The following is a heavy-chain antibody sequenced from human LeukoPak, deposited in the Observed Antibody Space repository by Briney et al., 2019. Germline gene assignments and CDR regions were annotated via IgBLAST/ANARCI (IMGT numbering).Heavy chain of an antibody. CDR3: ARVRAGQGTYYYYYMDV. Sequence: KSSETLSLTCTVPGGSISSGGYYWSWIRQHPGKGLEWIGYIYYSGSTYYNPSLKSRVTISVDTSKNQFSLKLSSVTAADTAVYYCARVRAGQGTYYYYYMDVWGKETTVTVSS. J-gene: IGHJ6*03. CDR2: IYYSGST. CDR1: GGSISSGGYY. V-gene: IGHV4-31*03. D-gene: IGHD3-10*01.